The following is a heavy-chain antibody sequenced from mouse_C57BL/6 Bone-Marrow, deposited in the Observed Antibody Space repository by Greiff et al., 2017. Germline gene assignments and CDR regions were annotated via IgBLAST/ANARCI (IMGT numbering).Heavy chain of an antibody. Sequence: EVKLQESGPGLVKPSQSLSLSCTVTGYSITSDYAWNWIRQFPGNKLEWMGYISDSGSTSYNPSLKSRISITRDTSKNQFFLQLNSVTTEDTATYYCASYYRYDFDYWGQGTTLTVSS. J-gene: IGHJ2*01. V-gene: IGHV3-2*02. CDR2: ISDSGST. D-gene: IGHD2-14*01. CDR3: ASYYRYDFDY. CDR1: GYSITSDYA.